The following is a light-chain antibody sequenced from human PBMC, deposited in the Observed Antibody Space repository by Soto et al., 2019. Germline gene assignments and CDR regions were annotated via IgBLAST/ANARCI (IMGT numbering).Light chain of an antibody. CDR1: QSIINF. V-gene: IGKV1-39*01. Sequence: DIQMTQSPSSLSASVGDRVTITCRASQSIINFLNWYQQKPGRAPKLLIYTASTLQSGVQSRFSGSGSRRDFTLTIRSLQPEDSATYYCKQSHSTPRTFGQGTKVDIK. CDR2: TAS. J-gene: IGKJ1*01. CDR3: KQSHSTPRT.